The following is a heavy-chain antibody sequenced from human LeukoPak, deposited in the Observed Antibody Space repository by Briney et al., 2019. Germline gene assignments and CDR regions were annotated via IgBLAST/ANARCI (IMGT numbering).Heavy chain of an antibody. CDR1: GGTFSSYT. CDR3: ARDGIAVGTPPIVSYFDY. D-gene: IGHD6-19*01. CDR2: IIPILGIA. V-gene: IGHV1-69*04. J-gene: IGHJ4*02. Sequence: SVKVSCKASGGTFSSYTISWVRQAPGQGLEWMGRIIPILGIANYAQKFQGRVTITADKSTSTAYMELSSLRSGDTAVYYWARDGIAVGTPPIVSYFDYWGQGTLVTVSS.